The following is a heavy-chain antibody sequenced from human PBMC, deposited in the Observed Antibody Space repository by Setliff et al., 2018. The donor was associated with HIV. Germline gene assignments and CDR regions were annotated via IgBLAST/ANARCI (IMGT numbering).Heavy chain of an antibody. V-gene: IGHV4-34*01. Sequence: SETLSLTCAVYGGSFSDYSWNWVRQPPGKGLEWIGEINHTGSTNYNPSLKSRVTISLHKSKNQFSLKLNSVTAADTAVYYCARASGDYVWGSYRYPFDYWGQGSLVTVSS. CDR3: ARASGDYVWGSYRYPFDY. CDR1: GGSFSDYS. D-gene: IGHD3-16*02. J-gene: IGHJ4*02. CDR2: INHTGST.